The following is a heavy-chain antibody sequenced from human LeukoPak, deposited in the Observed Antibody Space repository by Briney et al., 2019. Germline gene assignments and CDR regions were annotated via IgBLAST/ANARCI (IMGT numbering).Heavy chain of an antibody. J-gene: IGHJ2*01. V-gene: IGHV3-48*03. Sequence: GGSLRLSCAASGFTFSSYEMNWVRQAPGKGLEWVSYISSSGSTIYYADSVKGRFTISRDNAKNSLYLQMNSLRAEDTAVYYCARRSVTTYWYFDLWGRGTLVTVSS. CDR2: ISSSGSTI. CDR1: GFTFSSYE. D-gene: IGHD4-17*01. CDR3: ARRSVTTYWYFDL.